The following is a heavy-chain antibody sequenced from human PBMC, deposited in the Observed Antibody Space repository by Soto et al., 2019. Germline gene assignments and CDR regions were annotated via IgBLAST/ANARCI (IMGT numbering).Heavy chain of an antibody. CDR1: GYTLTELS. CDR3: ATVGVVVPAAILGFDP. D-gene: IGHD2-2*02. V-gene: IGHV1-24*01. CDR2: FDPEDGET. Sequence: ASVKVSCKVSGYTLTELSMHWVRQAPGKGLEWMGGFDPEDGETIYAQKFQGRVTMTEDTSTDTAYMELSSLRSEDTAVYYCATVGVVVPAAILGFDPWGQGTLVTVSS. J-gene: IGHJ5*02.